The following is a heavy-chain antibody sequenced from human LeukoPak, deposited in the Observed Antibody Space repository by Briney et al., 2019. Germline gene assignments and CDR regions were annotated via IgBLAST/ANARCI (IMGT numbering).Heavy chain of an antibody. CDR2: INPSGGST. CDR1: GYTFTSYY. V-gene: IGHV1-46*01. J-gene: IGHJ5*02. D-gene: IGHD3-10*01. Sequence: ASVKVSCKASGYTFTSYYMHWVRQAPGQGLEWMGIINPSGGSTSYAQKFQGRVTMTRDMSTSTVYMELSSLRSEDTAVYYCAREKITMVRGVIITFDPWGQGTLVTVSS. CDR3: AREKITMVRGVIITFDP.